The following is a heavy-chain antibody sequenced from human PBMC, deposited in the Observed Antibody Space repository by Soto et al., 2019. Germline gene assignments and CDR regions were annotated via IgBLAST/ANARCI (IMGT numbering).Heavy chain of an antibody. V-gene: IGHV4-4*02. CDR3: ARPDCSSTSCSGAFDI. J-gene: IGHJ3*02. CDR2: IYHSGST. CDR1: SGSISSSNW. D-gene: IGHD2-2*01. Sequence: QVQLQESGPGLVKPSGTLSLTCAVSSGSISSSNWWSWVRQPPGKGLEWIGEIYHSGSTNYNPSLKGRVTISVDKSKNQFSLKLSSVTAADTAVYYCARPDCSSTSCSGAFDIWGQGTMVTVSS.